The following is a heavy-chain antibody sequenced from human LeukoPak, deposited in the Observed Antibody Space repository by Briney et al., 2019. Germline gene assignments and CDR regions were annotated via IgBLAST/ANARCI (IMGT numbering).Heavy chain of an antibody. CDR2: INPSAGTT. Sequence: GASVKVSFKTSGYTFTSYHMHWVRQAPGQGLEWMGIINPSAGTTSYAQRFQGRVTMTRDTSTSTFYMELSSLRSEDTAMYYCARGYNSGWYTVGYWGQGTLVTVSS. CDR3: ARGYNSGWYTVGY. J-gene: IGHJ4*02. D-gene: IGHD6-19*01. CDR1: GYTFTSYH. V-gene: IGHV1-46*01.